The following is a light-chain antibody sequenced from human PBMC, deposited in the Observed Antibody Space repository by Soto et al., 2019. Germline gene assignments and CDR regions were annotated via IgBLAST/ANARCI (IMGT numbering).Light chain of an antibody. J-gene: IGLJ1*01. CDR3: CSYAGSITFG. CDR1: SSDVGRFNF. CDR2: EDT. V-gene: IGLV2-23*01. Sequence: LTQRASVSGSPGLSITISCTGSSSDVGRFNFVSWYQQRPGKAPKLMIYEDTKRPSGASNRFSGSKSGNTAYLTISVLQAEDVADYDCCSYAGSITFGLGTGTK.